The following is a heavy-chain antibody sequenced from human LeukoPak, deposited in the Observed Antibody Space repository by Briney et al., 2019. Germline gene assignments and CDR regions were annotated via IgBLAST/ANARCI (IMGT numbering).Heavy chain of an antibody. CDR1: GFTFSAYS. J-gene: IGHJ4*02. CDR2: ISGSGGRT. Sequence: GGSLRLSCAASGFTFSAYSMNWVRQAPGKGLEWVSAISGSGGRTYYADSVKGRFTISRDNSKNTLYLQMNNLRAEDRAVYYCAKVRQWLVWDYWGQGTLVTVSS. V-gene: IGHV3-23*01. D-gene: IGHD6-19*01. CDR3: AKVRQWLVWDY.